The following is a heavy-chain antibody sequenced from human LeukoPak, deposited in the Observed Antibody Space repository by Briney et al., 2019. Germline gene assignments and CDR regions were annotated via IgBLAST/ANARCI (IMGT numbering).Heavy chain of an antibody. V-gene: IGHV3-7*01. D-gene: IGHD1-26*01. CDR2: IHKAGTES. CDR1: GFTFTDCW. CDR3: ARVGTWELQRVFDY. Sequence: TGGSLRLSCAASGFTFTDCWMTWVRQVPGKGLEWVANIHKAGTESYYVDSVKGRFAISRDNAKNSLYLQLSSLRVDDTAVYYCARVGTWELQRVFDYWGQGTLVTVSS. J-gene: IGHJ4*02.